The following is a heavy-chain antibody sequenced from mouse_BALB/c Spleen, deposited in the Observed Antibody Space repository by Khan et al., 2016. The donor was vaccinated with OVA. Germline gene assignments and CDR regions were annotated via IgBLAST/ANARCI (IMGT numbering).Heavy chain of an antibody. V-gene: IGHV5-6-5*01. Sequence: EVQLVESGGDSVKPGGSLKLSCAVSGFTFSTYSLSWVRQTPEKRLEWVASISSGGSTYYPVRVKGRFTISRDNARNIMYLQMTSLRSEDMAMYYCAREAYRYDEYYFDYWGQGTTLTVSA. CDR1: GFTFSTYS. CDR3: AREAYRYDEYYFDY. J-gene: IGHJ2*01. CDR2: ISSGGST. D-gene: IGHD2-14*01.